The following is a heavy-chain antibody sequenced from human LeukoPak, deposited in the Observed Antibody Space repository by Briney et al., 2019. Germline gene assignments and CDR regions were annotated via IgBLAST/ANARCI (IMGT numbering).Heavy chain of an antibody. CDR1: GDSVSNGNYY. Sequence: SETLSLTCIVSGDSVSNGNYYWSWLRQPPGKALEWIGYIYYTGSTYYNPSLEGRVTISVDTSRNHFSVKLNSVTAADTAVYYCARDRIDFWSGSYYYGMDVWGQGTTVTVSS. CDR3: ARDRIDFWSGSYYYGMDV. J-gene: IGHJ6*02. D-gene: IGHD3-3*01. V-gene: IGHV4-61*03. CDR2: IYYTGST.